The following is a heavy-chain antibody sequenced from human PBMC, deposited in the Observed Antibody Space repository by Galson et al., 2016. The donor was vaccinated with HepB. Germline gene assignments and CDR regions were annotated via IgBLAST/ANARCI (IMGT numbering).Heavy chain of an antibody. V-gene: IGHV4-39*01. CDR3: ARSGYYDSSDYYYFYGMDV. J-gene: IGHJ6*02. D-gene: IGHD3-22*01. CDR2: IYYSGST. Sequence: QPPGKGLEWIGSIYYSGSTYYNPSLKSRVTISADTSKNQFSLKLRSVTAADTAVYYCARSGYYDSSDYYYFYGMDVWGQGTTVTVSS.